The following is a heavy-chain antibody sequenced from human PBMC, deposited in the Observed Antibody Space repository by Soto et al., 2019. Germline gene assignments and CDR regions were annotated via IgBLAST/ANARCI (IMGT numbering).Heavy chain of an antibody. CDR1: GFTFSNYA. CDR3: AKDRSRTVTPISYFYP. CDR2: ISSGGGAT. D-gene: IGHD2-21*02. J-gene: IGHJ5*02. V-gene: IGHV3-23*01. Sequence: EVQLLESGGGLVQPGGSLRLSCAASGFTFSNYAMSWVRQAPGKGLEWVSAISSGGGATYYADSVKGRFTISRDNSKNTVFLQMCSLRAEDSAVYYCAKDRSRTVTPISYFYPWGQGTLVTVSS.